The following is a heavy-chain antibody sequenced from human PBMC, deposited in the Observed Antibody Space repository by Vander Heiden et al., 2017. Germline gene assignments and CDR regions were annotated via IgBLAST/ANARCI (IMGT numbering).Heavy chain of an antibody. V-gene: IGHV3-30-3*01. J-gene: IGHJ6*02. CDR2: ISYDGSNK. CDR3: ARDTAMVTYYYYGMDV. Sequence: QVQLVESGGGVVQPGRSLRLSCAASGFTFSSYAMHWVRQAPGKGLEWVAVISYDGSNKYYADSVKGRFTISRDNSKNTLYLQMNSLRAEDTAVYYCARDTAMVTYYYYGMDVWGQGTTVTVSS. D-gene: IGHD5-18*01. CDR1: GFTFSSYA.